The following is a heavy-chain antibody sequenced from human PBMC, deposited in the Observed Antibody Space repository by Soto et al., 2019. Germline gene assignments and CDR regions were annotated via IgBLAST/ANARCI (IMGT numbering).Heavy chain of an antibody. CDR2: IIPIFGTA. D-gene: IGHD3-22*01. J-gene: IGHJ5*02. CDR1: GGTFSSYA. V-gene: IGHV1-69*13. Sequence: ASVKVSCKASGGTFSSYAISWVRQAPGQGLEWMGEIIPIFGTANYAQKFQGRVTITADESTSTAYMELSSLRSEDTAVYYCARDRSPSSGYYPYWFDPWGQGTLVTVSS. CDR3: ARDRSPSSGYYPYWFDP.